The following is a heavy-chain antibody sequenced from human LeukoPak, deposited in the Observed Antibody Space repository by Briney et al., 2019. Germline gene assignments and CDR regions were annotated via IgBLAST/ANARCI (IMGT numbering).Heavy chain of an antibody. CDR1: GFTFSSYW. J-gene: IGHJ4*02. Sequence: GGSLRLSCAASGFTFSSYWMSWVRQAPGKGLEWVANIKQDGSEKYYVDSVKGRFTISRDNAKNSLYLQMNSPRAEDTAVYFCVRDGDDFNFDYWGQGSLVTVSS. CDR2: IKQDGSEK. CDR3: VRDGDDFNFDY. V-gene: IGHV3-7*01. D-gene: IGHD5-24*01.